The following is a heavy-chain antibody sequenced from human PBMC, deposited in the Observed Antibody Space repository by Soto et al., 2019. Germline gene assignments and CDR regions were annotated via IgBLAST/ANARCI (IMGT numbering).Heavy chain of an antibody. V-gene: IGHV2-5*01. D-gene: IGHD2-2*01. CDR2: IYWYDDK. CDR1: GVSLSTSGVG. J-gene: IGHJ2*01. Sequence: QITLKESGPTLVKPTQTLTLTCTYSGVSLSTSGVGVGWIRQPPGKALEGLALIYWYDDKRYSPSLKSRLNITKDTSKHPMVLTLTIMDPVDPATYCCAHSTVVPERRSWYFDLWGRGTLVTVSS. CDR3: AHSTVVPERRSWYFDL.